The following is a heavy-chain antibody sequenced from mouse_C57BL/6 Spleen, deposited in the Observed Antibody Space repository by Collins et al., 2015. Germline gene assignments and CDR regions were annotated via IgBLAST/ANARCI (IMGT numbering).Heavy chain of an antibody. CDR2: IRSKSNNYAT. CDR1: GFSFNIYA. V-gene: IGHV10-1*01. Sequence: EVQLVESGGGLVQPKGSLKLSCAASGFSFNIYAMNWARQAPGKGLEWVARIRSKSNNYATYYADSLKDRFTISRDDSESMLYLQMNDLKTEDTAMYYCVRQNYSNPFAYWGQGTLVTVSA. J-gene: IGHJ3*01. CDR3: VRQNYSNPFAY. D-gene: IGHD2-5*01.